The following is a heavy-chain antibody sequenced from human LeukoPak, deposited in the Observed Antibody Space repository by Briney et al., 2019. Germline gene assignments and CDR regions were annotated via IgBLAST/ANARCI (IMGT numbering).Heavy chain of an antibody. CDR3: AKGQSGYEPFDY. Sequence: GGSLRLSCVASGFSFSTYFLTWVRQAPGKGLEWVSEISTSGGSTYYADSVKGRFTISRDNSKNTLYLQMTSLRAEDTAVYYCAKGQSGYEPFDYWGQGTLVTVSS. J-gene: IGHJ4*02. V-gene: IGHV3-23*01. CDR1: GFSFSTYF. D-gene: IGHD5-12*01. CDR2: ISTSGGST.